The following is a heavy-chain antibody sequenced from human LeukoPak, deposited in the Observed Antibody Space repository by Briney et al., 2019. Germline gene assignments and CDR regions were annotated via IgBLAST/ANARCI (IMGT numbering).Heavy chain of an antibody. CDR1: GGSFSGYY. CDR3: ARGGPSYCSSISCYRHYYYYGMDV. D-gene: IGHD2-2*01. V-gene: IGHV4-34*01. J-gene: IGHJ6*02. Sequence: PSETLSLTCAVYGGSFSGYYWSWIRQPPGKGLEWIGEINHSRSTNYNPSLKSRVTISVDTSKNQFSLKLSSVTAADTAVYYCARGGPSYCSSISCYRHYYYYGMDVWGQGTTVTVSS. CDR2: INHSRST.